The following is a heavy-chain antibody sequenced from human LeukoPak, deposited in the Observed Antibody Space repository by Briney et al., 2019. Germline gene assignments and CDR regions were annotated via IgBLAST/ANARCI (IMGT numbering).Heavy chain of an antibody. J-gene: IGHJ4*02. V-gene: IGHV1-24*01. CDR3: ATDPYYYDSSGPS. CDR1: GYTLTELS. CDR2: FDPEDGET. D-gene: IGHD3-22*01. Sequence: ASVKVSCKVSGYTLTELSMHWGRQAPGKGLEWMGGFDPEDGETIYAQKFQGRVTMTEDTSTDTAYMELSSLRSEDTAVYYCATDPYYYDSSGPSWGQGTLVTVSS.